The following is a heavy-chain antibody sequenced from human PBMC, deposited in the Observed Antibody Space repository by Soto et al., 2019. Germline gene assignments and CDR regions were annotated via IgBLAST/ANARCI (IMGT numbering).Heavy chain of an antibody. J-gene: IGHJ4*02. CDR1: GGSFTRYS. V-gene: IGHV1-69*06. D-gene: IGHD1-1*01. CDR2: INPVLGTT. Sequence: QIQLLQSGAEVKKPGSSVKVSCKTPGGSFTRYSISWVRQAPGQGLEWMGGINPVLGTTHYTEKFQGRLTSTADTSTYTAYMELSRLRSGDTAVYYCARDLHPSGTEDYWGQGTLVTVSS. CDR3: ARDLHPSGTEDY.